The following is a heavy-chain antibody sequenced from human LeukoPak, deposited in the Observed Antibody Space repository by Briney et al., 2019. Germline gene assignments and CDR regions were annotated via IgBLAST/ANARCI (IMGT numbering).Heavy chain of an antibody. CDR1: GFTFSDYS. Sequence: GSLRLSCAASGFTFSDYSMNWVRRAPGRGLEWISYIGLASGFVSYADSVKGRFSISSDTARNSVYLQMSSLRAEDTAVYYCARDHNWAFDSWGQGTLVTVSS. CDR3: ARDHNWAFDS. CDR2: IGLASGFV. J-gene: IGHJ4*02. V-gene: IGHV3-21*05. D-gene: IGHD1-20*01.